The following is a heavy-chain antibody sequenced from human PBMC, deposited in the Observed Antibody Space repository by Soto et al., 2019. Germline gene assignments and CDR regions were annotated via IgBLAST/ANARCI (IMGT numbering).Heavy chain of an antibody. CDR2: ISGSGGST. V-gene: IGHV3-23*01. Sequence: GVSLRLSCAASGFTFSSYAMSWVRQAQGEGLEWVSAISGSGGSTYYADSVKGRFTISRDNSKNTLYLQMNSLRAEDTAVYYCAKDFTGTYYDILTGSLGAYNWFDPWGQGTLVTVSS. CDR1: GFTFSSYA. D-gene: IGHD3-9*01. CDR3: AKDFTGTYYDILTGSLGAYNWFDP. J-gene: IGHJ5*02.